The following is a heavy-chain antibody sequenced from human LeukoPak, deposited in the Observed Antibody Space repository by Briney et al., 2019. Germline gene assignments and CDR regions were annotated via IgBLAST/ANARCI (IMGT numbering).Heavy chain of an antibody. V-gene: IGHV3-21*01. CDR1: GFTFSNYG. J-gene: IGHJ6*04. D-gene: IGHD3-22*01. CDR3: ASDGIVASGMDV. Sequence: PGGSPRLSCAASGFTFSNYGMNWVRQAPGKGLEWVSSISSSSYIYYADSVKGRFTISRDNAKNSLYLQMNSLRAEDTAVYYCASDGIVASGMDVWGKGTTVTVSS. CDR2: ISSSSYI.